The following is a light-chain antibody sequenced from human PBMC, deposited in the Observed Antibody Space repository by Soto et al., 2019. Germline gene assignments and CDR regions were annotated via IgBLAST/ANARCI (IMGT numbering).Light chain of an antibody. J-gene: IGKJ3*01. CDR1: QRIGTY. CDR3: QHTYGVPFT. V-gene: IGKV1-39*01. CDR2: AAT. Sequence: DIQMTQSPSSLSASVGDRVTITCRASQRIGTYLNWYLQKSGKAPQLLIFAATSLQSGVSPRFSGSGSGTDFALTISCLQPDDLATYFCQHTYGVPFTFGPGTKVGIK.